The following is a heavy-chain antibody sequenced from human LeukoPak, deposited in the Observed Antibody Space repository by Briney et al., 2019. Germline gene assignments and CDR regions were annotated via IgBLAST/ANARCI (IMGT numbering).Heavy chain of an antibody. J-gene: IGHJ4*02. D-gene: IGHD2-15*01. CDR3: AMDRGY. CDR2: LSVSGDNA. CDR1: GFNFSVYP. V-gene: IGHV3-23*01. Sequence: TGGSLRLSCVASGFNFSVYPTTWVRQAPGKGLEWVSALSVSGDNAHYADSVKGRFTISRDNSKNTLYLYMNSLRAEDTAIYYCAMDRGYWGQGTLVTVSS.